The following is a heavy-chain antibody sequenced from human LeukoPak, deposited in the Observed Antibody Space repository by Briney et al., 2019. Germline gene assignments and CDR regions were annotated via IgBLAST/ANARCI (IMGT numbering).Heavy chain of an antibody. CDR1: GFTLSSYG. Sequence: GGSLRLSCAASGFTLSSYGMHWVRQAPGKGLEWVAVISYDGSNKYYADSVKGRFTISRDNAKNTLYLQMNSLRAEDTAVYYCAKSIAAAGSTWGQGTLVTVSS. V-gene: IGHV3-30*18. J-gene: IGHJ5*02. D-gene: IGHD6-13*01. CDR2: ISYDGSNK. CDR3: AKSIAAAGST.